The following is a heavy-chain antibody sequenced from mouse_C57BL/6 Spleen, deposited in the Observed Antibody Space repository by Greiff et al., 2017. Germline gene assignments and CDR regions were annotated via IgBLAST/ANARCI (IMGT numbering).Heavy chain of an antibody. Sequence: EVQLQQSGPELVKPGASVKISCKASGYTFTDYYMNWVKQSHGKSLEWIGDINPNNGGTSYTQKFKGKATLTVDKSSSTAYMELRSLTSEDSAVYYCARGYGSSYHWYFDVWGTGTTVTVSS. D-gene: IGHD1-1*01. J-gene: IGHJ1*03. CDR2: INPNNGGT. V-gene: IGHV1-26*01. CDR3: ARGYGSSYHWYFDV. CDR1: GYTFTDYY.